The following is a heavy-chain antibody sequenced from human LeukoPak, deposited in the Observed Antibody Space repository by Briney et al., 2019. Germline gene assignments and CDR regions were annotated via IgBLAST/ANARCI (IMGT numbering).Heavy chain of an antibody. V-gene: IGHV3-23*01. J-gene: IGHJ1*01. D-gene: IGHD6-19*01. CDR1: GFTFSSYA. CDR2: ISGSGGST. CDR3: ATDQDSSGWYRVQYFQH. Sequence: PGRSLRLSCAASGFTFSSYAMSWVRQAPGKGLEWVSAISGSGGSTYYADSVKGRFTISRDNSKNTLYLQMNSLRAEDTAVYYCATDQDSSGWYRVQYFQHWGQGTLVTVSS.